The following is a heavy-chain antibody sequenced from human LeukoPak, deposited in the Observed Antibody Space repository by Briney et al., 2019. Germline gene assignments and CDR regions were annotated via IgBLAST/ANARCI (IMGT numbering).Heavy chain of an antibody. V-gene: IGHV3-30-3*01. D-gene: IGHD4-23*01. CDR3: ARGPYGGNFKLIDY. CDR1: GFTFSSYA. CDR2: ISYDGSNK. Sequence: GGSLRLSCAASGFTFSSYAMHWVRQAPGKGLEWVAVISYDGSNKYYADSVKGRFTISRDNSKNTLYLQMNSLRPEDTAVYYCARGPYGGNFKLIDYWGQGTLVTVSS. J-gene: IGHJ4*02.